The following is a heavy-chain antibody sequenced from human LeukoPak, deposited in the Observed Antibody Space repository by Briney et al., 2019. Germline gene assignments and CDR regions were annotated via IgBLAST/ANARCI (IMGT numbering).Heavy chain of an antibody. J-gene: IGHJ6*02. CDR2: IYYSGST. Sequence: PSETLSLTCTVSGGSISSYYWSWIRQPPGKGLEWIGYIYYSGSTNYNPSLKSRVTISVDTSKNQFSLKLSSVTAADTAVYYCARDRGSYQPNYYGMGVWGQGTTVTVSS. D-gene: IGHD1-26*01. CDR3: ARDRGSYQPNYYGMGV. V-gene: IGHV4-59*12. CDR1: GGSISSYY.